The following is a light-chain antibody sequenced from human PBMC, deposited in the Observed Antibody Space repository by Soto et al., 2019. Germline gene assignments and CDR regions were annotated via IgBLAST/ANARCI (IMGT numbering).Light chain of an antibody. CDR1: SSDIGGYNY. J-gene: IGLJ1*01. Sequence: QSVLTRPASVSGSPGQSITISCTGPSSDIGGYNYVSWYHQHPGKAPKLLIYGVTHRPSGVSNLFSGSKSGNTASLTISALQAEDETDYYCSSYVTSSTLGVFGTGTRSPS. CDR3: SSYVTSSTLGV. V-gene: IGLV2-14*01. CDR2: GVT.